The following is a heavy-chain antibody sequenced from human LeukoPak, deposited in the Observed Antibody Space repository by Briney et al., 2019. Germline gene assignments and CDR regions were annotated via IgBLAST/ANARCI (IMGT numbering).Heavy chain of an antibody. CDR3: ARVAGWHWFDP. CDR2: IRPSGDNT. Sequence: GGSLRLSCAASGFTFSSYDMTWVRQAPGRGLEWVSSIRPSGDNTYYGDSAKGRFTISRDNSKNTVYLQMDNMRVDDTAVYYCARVAGWHWFDPWGQGTLVTVSS. J-gene: IGHJ5*02. CDR1: GFTFSSYD. V-gene: IGHV3-23*01. D-gene: IGHD6-19*01.